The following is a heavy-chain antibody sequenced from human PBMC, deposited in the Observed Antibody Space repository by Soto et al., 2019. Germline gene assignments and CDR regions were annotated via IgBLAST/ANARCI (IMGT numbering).Heavy chain of an antibody. CDR3: ARDRTPLPYNWNLTAPDAFDI. V-gene: IGHV1-8*01. CDR1: GYTFTSYD. CDR2: LNPNSGNR. Sequence: GASVKVSCKASGYTFTSYDINWVRQATGQGPERKGWLNPNSGNRHYAQKFQGRVTMTRDTSISTAYMELSRLRSDDTAVYYCARDRTPLPYNWNLTAPDAFDIWGQGTMVTVSS. D-gene: IGHD1-20*01. J-gene: IGHJ3*02.